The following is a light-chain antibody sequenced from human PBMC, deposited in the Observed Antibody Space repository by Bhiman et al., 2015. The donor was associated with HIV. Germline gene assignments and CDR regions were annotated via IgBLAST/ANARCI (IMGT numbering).Light chain of an antibody. V-gene: IGLV1-40*01. CDR3: QAWDSGTAV. CDR1: SSNLGANYD. J-gene: IGLJ1*01. Sequence: QPVLTQPPVVSGAPGQRVTISCTGSSSNLGANYDVHWYQQLPGTAPKLLIYDNNKRPSGIPERFSGSNSGNSATLTISGTQAVDEADYYCQAWDSGTAVFGAGTKVTVL. CDR2: DNN.